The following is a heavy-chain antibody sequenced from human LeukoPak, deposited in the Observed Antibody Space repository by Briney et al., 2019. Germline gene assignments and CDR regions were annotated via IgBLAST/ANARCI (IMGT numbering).Heavy chain of an antibody. CDR1: GGSFSGYY. D-gene: IGHD5-24*01. V-gene: IGHV4-59*01. J-gene: IGHJ1*01. CDR2: IYYSGST. CDR3: ARDRRNFQH. Sequence: SETLPLTCAVYGGSFSGYYWSWIRQPPGKGLEWIGYIYYSGSTNYNPSLKSRVTISVDTSKNQFSLKLSSVTAADTAVYYCARDRRNFQHWGQGTLVTVSS.